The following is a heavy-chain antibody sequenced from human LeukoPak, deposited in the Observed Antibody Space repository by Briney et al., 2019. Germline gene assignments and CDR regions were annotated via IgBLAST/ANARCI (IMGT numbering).Heavy chain of an antibody. V-gene: IGHV4-39*07. CDR1: GGSISSGNYY. D-gene: IGHD4-17*01. CDR2: ITHTGNT. CDR3: APIYGDYSDFDS. Sequence: SETLSLTCSVSGGSISSGNYYWSWVRQPPGKGLEWIGEITHTGNTHYNPSLKSRVSISLDTSKNQFFLKLSSVAAADTAVYYCAPIYGDYSDFDSWGQGTLVTVSS. J-gene: IGHJ4*02.